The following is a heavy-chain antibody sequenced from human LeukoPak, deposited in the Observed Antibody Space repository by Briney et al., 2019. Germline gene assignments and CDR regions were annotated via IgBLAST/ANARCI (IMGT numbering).Heavy chain of an antibody. V-gene: IGHV3-30*04. J-gene: IGHJ6*02. CDR3: ASSGSYWYYYYGMDV. D-gene: IGHD1-26*01. CDR2: ISYDGSNK. CDR1: GFTFSSYA. Sequence: GGSLRLSCAASGFTFSSYAMHWVRQAPGKGLEWVAVISYDGSNKYYADSVKGRFTISRDNYKNTLYLQMNSLRAEDTAVYYCASSGSYWYYYYGMDVWGQGTTVTVSS.